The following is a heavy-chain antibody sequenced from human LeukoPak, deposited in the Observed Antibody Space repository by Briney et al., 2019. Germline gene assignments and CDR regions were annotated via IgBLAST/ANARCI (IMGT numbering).Heavy chain of an antibody. Sequence: GESLKISCKGSGYSFTNYWIGWVRQMPGKGLEWMGIIFPGDSDTTYSPSFQGQVTISADKSISTAYLQWSSVKASDTAMYYCARHVDSSSWSPFDYWGQGTLVTVSS. CDR2: IFPGDSDT. CDR1: GYSFTNYW. J-gene: IGHJ4*02. CDR3: ARHVDSSSWSPFDY. V-gene: IGHV5-51*01. D-gene: IGHD6-13*01.